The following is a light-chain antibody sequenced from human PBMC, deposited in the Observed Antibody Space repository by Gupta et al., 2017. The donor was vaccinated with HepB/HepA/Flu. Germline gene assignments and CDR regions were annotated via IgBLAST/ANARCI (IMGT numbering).Light chain of an antibody. Sequence: QSVLPQPPSASGTPGQRVTISCSGSSSNIGSNTVNWYQQLPGTAPKLLIYNNNQRPSGCPDRFSGSKSGTSATLAISGLQTEDEADYYCAAWEDSRNGRYVFGTGTKVTVL. V-gene: IGLV1-44*01. CDR2: NNN. J-gene: IGLJ1*01. CDR3: AAWEDSRNGRYV. CDR1: SSNIGSNT.